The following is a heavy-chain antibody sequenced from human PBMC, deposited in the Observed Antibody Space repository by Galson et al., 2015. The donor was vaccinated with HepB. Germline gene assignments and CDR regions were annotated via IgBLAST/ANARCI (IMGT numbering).Heavy chain of an antibody. D-gene: IGHD4-17*01. CDR2: IWHDGSNK. Sequence: SLRLSCAASGFTFSDYGIHWVRQAPGKGLEWVAVIWHDGSNKYYADSMKGRFTISRDNSKNTLYLQMSSLRAEDTAVYYCAREGLTAMTLFDYWGQGTLVTVSS. CDR1: GFTFSDYG. V-gene: IGHV3-33*01. J-gene: IGHJ4*02. CDR3: AREGLTAMTLFDY.